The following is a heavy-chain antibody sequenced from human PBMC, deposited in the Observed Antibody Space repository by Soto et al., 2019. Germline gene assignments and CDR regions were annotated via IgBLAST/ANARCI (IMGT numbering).Heavy chain of an antibody. D-gene: IGHD3-22*01. Sequence: QVQLVESGGGVVQPGRSLRLSCAASGFTFSSYGMHWVRQAPGKGLEWVAVISYDGSNKYYADSVKGRFTISRDNSKNTLYLQMNSLRAEDTAVYYCAKAAVDSSDAFDIWGQGTMVTVSS. CDR3: AKAAVDSSDAFDI. CDR1: GFTFSSYG. CDR2: ISYDGSNK. J-gene: IGHJ3*02. V-gene: IGHV3-30*18.